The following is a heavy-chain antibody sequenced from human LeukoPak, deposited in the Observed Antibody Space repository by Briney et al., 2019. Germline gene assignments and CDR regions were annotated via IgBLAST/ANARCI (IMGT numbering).Heavy chain of an antibody. J-gene: IGHJ3*02. CDR3: ARDTGSGYCSGGRCRGAFDI. D-gene: IGHD2-15*01. Sequence: GGSLRLSCAASGFTFSTYTMYWVRHPPGKRLEWVSIIGNNGGGIHYADSVRGRFTISRDNSKNALYLQMNSLRVEDTAVYYCARDTGSGYCSGGRCRGAFDIWGQGTMVTVSS. CDR2: IGNNGGGI. CDR1: GFTFSTYT. V-gene: IGHV3-23*01.